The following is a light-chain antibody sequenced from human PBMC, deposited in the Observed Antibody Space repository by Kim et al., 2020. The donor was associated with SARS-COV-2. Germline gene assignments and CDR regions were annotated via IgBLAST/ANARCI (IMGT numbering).Light chain of an antibody. V-gene: IGLV3-21*04. J-gene: IGLJ2*01. CDR3: QVWDSLSGVI. Sequence: SYELTQPPSVSVAPGRTATITCGGHNIGGKSVHWYQQKPGQAPVLVIDYDSDRPSGIPDRFSGSNSGNTATLSISRVGAGDEADYYCQVWDSLSGVIFGGGTKLTVL. CDR1: NIGGKS. CDR2: YDS.